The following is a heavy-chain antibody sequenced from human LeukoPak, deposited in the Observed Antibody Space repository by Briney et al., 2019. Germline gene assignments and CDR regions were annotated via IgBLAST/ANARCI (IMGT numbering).Heavy chain of an antibody. V-gene: IGHV3-53*01. Sequence: GGSLRLSCAASDFSVNNNYMNWVRLAPGKGLEWVSLMDTFGGIYYRDSVKGRFTISRDISKNTLYLQMNTLSAEDTAVYYCAGGSYYGSGGRPGYFDHWGQGILVTVSS. CDR1: DFSVNNNY. CDR3: AGGSYYGSGGRPGYFDH. D-gene: IGHD3-10*01. CDR2: MDTFGGI. J-gene: IGHJ4*02.